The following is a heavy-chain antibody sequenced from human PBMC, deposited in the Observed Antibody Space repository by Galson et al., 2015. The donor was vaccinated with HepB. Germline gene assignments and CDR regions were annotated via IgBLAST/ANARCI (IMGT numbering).Heavy chain of an antibody. Sequence: SLRLSCAASAFTFGSYWMSWARQAPGKGLEWVANIKQDGSEKYYVDSVKGRFTISRDNAKNSLYLQMNSLRVEDTAVYYCARVGGYNYGYSEWSYYLDYWGQGTLVTVSS. V-gene: IGHV3-7*01. CDR3: ARVGGYNYGYSEWSYYLDY. CDR1: AFTFGSYW. J-gene: IGHJ4*02. CDR2: IKQDGSEK. D-gene: IGHD5-18*01.